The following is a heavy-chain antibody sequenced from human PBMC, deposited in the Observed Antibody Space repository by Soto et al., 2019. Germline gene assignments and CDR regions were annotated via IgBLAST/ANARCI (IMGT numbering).Heavy chain of an antibody. Sequence: QVQLVQSGAEVKKPGSSGKVSCKASGGTFSSYAISWTRQVPEHALVWLGGIMPIFGTANYAQKFQGRVTIPADESTSTAYLELRRLRTEDEAVYYGASVLIAERPYGMDVGGQGTTVTVS. CDR2: IMPIFGTA. CDR1: GGTFSSYA. V-gene: IGHV1-69*01. CDR3: ASVLIAERPYGMDV. J-gene: IGHJ6*02.